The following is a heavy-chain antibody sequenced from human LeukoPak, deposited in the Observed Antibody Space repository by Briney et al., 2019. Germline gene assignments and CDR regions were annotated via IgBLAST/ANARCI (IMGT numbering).Heavy chain of an antibody. CDR1: GGSINSGSYY. Sequence: SETLSLTCTVSGGSINSGSYYWSWIRQPAGKGLEWIGRIYTSGSTNYNPSLKSRVTISVDTSKNQFSLKLSSVTAADTAVYYCARGVTYYYGSGSYQCWFDPWGQGTLVTVSS. CDR3: ARGVTYYYGSGSYQCWFDP. V-gene: IGHV4-61*02. D-gene: IGHD3-10*01. J-gene: IGHJ5*02. CDR2: IYTSGST.